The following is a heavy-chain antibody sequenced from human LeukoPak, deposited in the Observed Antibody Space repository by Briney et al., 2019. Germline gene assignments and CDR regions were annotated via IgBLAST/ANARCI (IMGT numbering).Heavy chain of an antibody. D-gene: IGHD2-8*01. CDR3: ARGGGYCTNNVCPPWFDP. CDR2: INHSGSA. V-gene: IGHV4-34*01. J-gene: IGHJ5*02. Sequence: SETLSLTCSVYGGSFSGFYWNWIRQPPGKGLEWIGEINHSGSAHHSPSLKSRLSISADPSKNQFSLKLSSVTAADTAVYYCARGGGYCTNNVCPPWFDPWGQGALVTVSS. CDR1: GGSFSGFY.